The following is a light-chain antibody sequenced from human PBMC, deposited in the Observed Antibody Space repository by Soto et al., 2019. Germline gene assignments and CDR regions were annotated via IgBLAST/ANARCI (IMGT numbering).Light chain of an antibody. Sequence: QSALTQPASVSGSPGQSITISCTGTSSDVGGYNYVSWYQQHPGKAPKLMIYEVSNRPSGVSNRFSGSKSGNTASLTISGLQAEDEADYYFSSYPISTPYVVFGVGTKLTVL. J-gene: IGLJ2*01. CDR2: EVS. CDR3: SSYPISTPYVV. V-gene: IGLV2-14*01. CDR1: SSDVGGYNY.